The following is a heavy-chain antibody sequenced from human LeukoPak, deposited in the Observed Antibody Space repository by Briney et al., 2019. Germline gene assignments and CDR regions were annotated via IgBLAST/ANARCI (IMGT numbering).Heavy chain of an antibody. J-gene: IGHJ6*04. CDR3: ARAKEGTSLVLSFKYHYYFLDV. CDR1: GDSISNYY. V-gene: IGHV4-59*12. Sequence: SETLSLTCTVSGDSISNYYWNWIRQAPGKGPEGIGYIFYSGGTNYNSSLKSRATISVDRSKNQFSLRLSSVTAADTAVYYCARAKEGTSLVLSFKYHYYFLDVWGIGTTVTVSS. CDR2: IFYSGGT. D-gene: IGHD2-2*01.